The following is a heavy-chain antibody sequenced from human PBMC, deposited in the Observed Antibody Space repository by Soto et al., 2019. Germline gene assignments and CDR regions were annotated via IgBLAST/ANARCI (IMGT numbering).Heavy chain of an antibody. D-gene: IGHD6-6*01. J-gene: IGHJ6*02. Sequence: PGESLKISCKGSGYSFTSYWISWVRQMPGKGLEWMGRIDPSDSYTNYSPSFQGHVTISADKSISTAYLQWSSLKASDTAMYYCARRKKSSSSYYYYGMDVWGQGTTVTVSS. CDR3: ARRKKSSSSYYYYGMDV. CDR2: IDPSDSYT. V-gene: IGHV5-10-1*01. CDR1: GYSFTSYW.